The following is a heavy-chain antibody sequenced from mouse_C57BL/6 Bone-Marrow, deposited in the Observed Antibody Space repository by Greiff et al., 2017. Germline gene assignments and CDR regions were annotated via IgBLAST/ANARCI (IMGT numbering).Heavy chain of an antibody. CDR1: GYAFTNYL. CDR2: INPGSGGT. D-gene: IGHD2-5*01. J-gene: IGHJ4*01. Sequence: QVQLKESGAELVRPGTSVKVSCKASGYAFTNYLIEWVKQRPGQGLEWIGVINPGSGGTNYNEKFKGKATLTADKSSSTAYMQLSSLTSEYSAVYFCARSAYYSNYYAMDYWGQGTSVTVSS. V-gene: IGHV1-54*01. CDR3: ARSAYYSNYYAMDY.